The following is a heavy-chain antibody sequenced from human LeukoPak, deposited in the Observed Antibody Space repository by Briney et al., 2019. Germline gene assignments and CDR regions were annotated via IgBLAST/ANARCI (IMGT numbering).Heavy chain of an antibody. D-gene: IGHD3-22*01. CDR2: IYYSRST. Sequence: SETLSLTCTVSGGSISSYYWSWIRQPPGKGLEWIGYIYYSRSTNYNPSLKSRVTISIDTSKNQFSRKLSSVTAADTAVYYCARVYYDSSGMPLDYWGQRTLVTVSS. V-gene: IGHV4-59*01. J-gene: IGHJ4*02. CDR3: ARVYYDSSGMPLDY. CDR1: GGSISSYY.